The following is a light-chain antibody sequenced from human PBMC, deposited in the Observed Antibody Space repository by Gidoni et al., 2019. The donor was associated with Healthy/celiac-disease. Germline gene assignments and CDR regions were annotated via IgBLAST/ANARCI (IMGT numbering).Light chain of an antibody. Sequence: DIVITLSPDPLAVSMGERATINCNSIQSVLYSSNNKTYLAWYQQKPGQPPKLLIYWASTREYGVPDRFSGSGSGTDFTLTISSLQAEDVAVYYCQQYNSTPYTCXXXTKLEIK. J-gene: IGKJ2*01. V-gene: IGKV4-1*01. CDR2: WAS. CDR1: QSVLYSSNNKTY. CDR3: QQYNSTPYT.